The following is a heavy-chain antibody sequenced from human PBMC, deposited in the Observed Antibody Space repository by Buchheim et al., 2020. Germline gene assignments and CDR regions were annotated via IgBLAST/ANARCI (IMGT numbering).Heavy chain of an antibody. V-gene: IGHV1-3*01. D-gene: IGHD6-13*01. CDR1: GYTFTDYA. CDR3: ARSFSSSISEKWFDP. Sequence: QVQLVQSGDEVRKPGASVRVSCKASGYTFTDYAIYWLRQAPGQGLEWLGWINAGNGITTLSQKFQGRVTITRDTSARIVYMEVSSLRSEDTAVYYCARSFSSSISEKWFDPWGQGTL. CDR2: INAGNGIT. J-gene: IGHJ5*02.